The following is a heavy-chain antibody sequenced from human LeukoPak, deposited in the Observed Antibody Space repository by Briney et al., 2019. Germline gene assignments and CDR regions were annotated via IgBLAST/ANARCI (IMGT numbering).Heavy chain of an antibody. CDR2: ISYDGSNK. CDR1: GFTFSSYA. Sequence: GGSLRLSCAASGFTFSSYAMHWVRQAPGKGLEWVAVISYDGSNKYYADSVKGRFTISRDNSKNTLYLQMNSLRAEDTAVYYCAKDGPMVRGVISPTLYYFDYWGQGTLVTVSS. V-gene: IGHV3-30-3*01. CDR3: AKDGPMVRGVISPTLYYFDY. J-gene: IGHJ4*02. D-gene: IGHD3-10*01.